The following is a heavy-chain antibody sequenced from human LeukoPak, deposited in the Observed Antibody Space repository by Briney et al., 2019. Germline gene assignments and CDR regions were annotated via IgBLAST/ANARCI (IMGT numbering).Heavy chain of an antibody. Sequence: GGSLRLSCAASGFTFSSYAISWVRQAPGKGLEWVSAISGSGGSTYYADSVKGRFTISRDNSKNTLYLQMNSLRAEDTAVYYCAKDLGYYDFWSGFDYWGQGTLVTVSS. J-gene: IGHJ4*02. CDR1: GFTFSSYA. CDR3: AKDLGYYDFWSGFDY. V-gene: IGHV3-23*01. D-gene: IGHD3-3*01. CDR2: ISGSGGST.